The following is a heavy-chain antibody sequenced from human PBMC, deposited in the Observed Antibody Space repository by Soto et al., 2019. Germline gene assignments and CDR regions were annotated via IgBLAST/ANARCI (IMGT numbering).Heavy chain of an antibody. J-gene: IGHJ5*02. D-gene: IGHD1-1*01. Sequence: QVQLVQSGAEVKKPGASVKVSCKAPRYIFTAYFMHWVRQAPGQGLEWMGWINPNNGATHYGLSFQGRVTMTSDTSISTAYMELSSLRSDDTAVYYCAAHDPGARFDPLGQGTLVIVSS. CDR2: INPNNGAT. CDR3: AAHDPGARFDP. V-gene: IGHV1-2*02. CDR1: RYIFTAYF.